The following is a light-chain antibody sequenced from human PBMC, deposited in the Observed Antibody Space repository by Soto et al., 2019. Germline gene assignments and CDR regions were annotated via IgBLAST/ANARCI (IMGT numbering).Light chain of an antibody. CDR1: QSVRSN. V-gene: IGKV3-15*01. CDR2: DAS. J-gene: IGKJ1*01. Sequence: EKLMTQSPATLSVSPGERATLSCGASQSVRSNVAWYQQKPGQPPRLLIYDASTRATGIPSRFSGSGSGTEFTLTISSLKSEDFAVYYCQQYDNWPRTFGQGTKVDIK. CDR3: QQYDNWPRT.